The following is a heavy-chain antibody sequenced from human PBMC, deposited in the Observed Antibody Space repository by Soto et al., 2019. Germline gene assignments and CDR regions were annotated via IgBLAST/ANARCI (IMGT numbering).Heavy chain of an antibody. J-gene: IGHJ4*01. CDR3: ARGMVMGVMDH. V-gene: IGHV1-69*06. CDR2: IIPIVGTA. CDR1: GGTFSSYA. Sequence: QVQLVQSGAEVKKPGSSVKVSCKASGGTFSSYAIRWVRQAPGQGLEWMGGIIPIVGTANYAQKFQGKVTNTADKYTSTAYIGLSSLRSEDKAVYCCARGMVMGVMDHRGHGTLVTVSS. D-gene: IGHD3-10*01.